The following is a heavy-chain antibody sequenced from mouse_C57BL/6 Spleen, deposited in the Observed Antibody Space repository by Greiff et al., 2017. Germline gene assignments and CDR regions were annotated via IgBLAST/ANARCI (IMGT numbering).Heavy chain of an antibody. D-gene: IGHD1-1*01. J-gene: IGHJ3*01. CDR1: GYTFTSYW. Sequence: QVHVKQPGAELVMPGASVKLSCKASGYTFTSYWMHWVKQRPGQGLEWIGEIDPSDSYTNYNQKFKGKSTLTVDKSSSTAYMQLSSLTSEDSAVYYCAMRTRSWFAYWGQGTLVTVSA. CDR2: IDPSDSYT. V-gene: IGHV1-69*01. CDR3: AMRTRSWFAY.